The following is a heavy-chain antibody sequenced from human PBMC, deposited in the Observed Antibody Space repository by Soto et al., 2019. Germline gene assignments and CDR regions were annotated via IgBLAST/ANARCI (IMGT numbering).Heavy chain of an antibody. D-gene: IGHD3-22*01. CDR2: ISGSGGST. CDR3: AKEADISGYNHDY. CDR1: GFTFSSYA. V-gene: IGHV3-23*01. Sequence: PGGSLKRSCAASGFTFSSYAMTWVRQAPGKGLEWVSVISGSGGSTHYADSVKGRSTIARDNSKNTLYLQVNSLRAENTAVYYCAKEADISGYNHDYCGQGTQVTVSS. J-gene: IGHJ4*02.